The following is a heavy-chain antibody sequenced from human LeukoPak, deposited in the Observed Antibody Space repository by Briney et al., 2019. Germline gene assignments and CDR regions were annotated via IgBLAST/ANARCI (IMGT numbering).Heavy chain of an antibody. CDR2: ISNDGSNK. J-gene: IGHJ5*02. CDR1: GFTFSSYG. CDR3: AKDRIAVAGTGWFDP. Sequence: PGRSLRLSCAASGFTFSSYGMHWVRQAPGKGLEWVAVISNDGSNKYYADSVKGRFTISRDNSKSTLYLQMNSLRAEDTAVYYCAKDRIAVAGTGWFDPWGQETQVTVSS. D-gene: IGHD6-13*01. V-gene: IGHV3-30*18.